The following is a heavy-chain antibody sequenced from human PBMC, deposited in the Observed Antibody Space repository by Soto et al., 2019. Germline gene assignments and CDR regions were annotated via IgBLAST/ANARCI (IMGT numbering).Heavy chain of an antibody. CDR3: ARVAAVTVTQLQYYYYGMDV. Sequence: ASVKVSCKASGGTFSSYAISWVRQAPGQGLEWMGGIIPIFGTANYAQKFQGRVTITADESTSTAYMELSSLRSEDTAVYYCARVAAVTVTQLQYYYYGMDVCGQGPTVTVSS. J-gene: IGHJ6*02. D-gene: IGHD4-4*01. CDR1: GGTFSSYA. V-gene: IGHV1-69*13. CDR2: IIPIFGTA.